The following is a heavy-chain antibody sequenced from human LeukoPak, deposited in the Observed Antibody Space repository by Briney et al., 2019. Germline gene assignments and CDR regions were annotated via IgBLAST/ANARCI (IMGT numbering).Heavy chain of an antibody. CDR1: GFTFSNYW. CDR3: TTHDYHVGWSA. Sequence: PGRSLRLSCAASGFTFSNYWMSWVRQAPGRGLEWVARIKNKVDGGTTDYAAPVKGRVTISRDDSRDALYLLLNSLKTEDTAVYYCTTHDYHVGWSAWGQGTLVTVSS. CDR2: IKNKVDGGTT. V-gene: IGHV3-15*01. J-gene: IGHJ5*02. D-gene: IGHD6-19*01.